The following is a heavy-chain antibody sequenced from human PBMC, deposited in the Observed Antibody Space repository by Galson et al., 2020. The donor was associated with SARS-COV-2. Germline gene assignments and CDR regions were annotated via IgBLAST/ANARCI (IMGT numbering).Heavy chain of an antibody. Sequence: SETLSLTCTVSGGSISSYYWSWIRQPPGKGLEWIGYIYYSGGTNYNPSLKSRVTISVDTSKNQFSLKLSSVTAADTAVYYCARGFDNWGQGTLVTVSS. CDR1: GGSISSYY. V-gene: IGHV4-59*01. CDR2: IYYSGGT. CDR3: ARGFDN. J-gene: IGHJ5*02.